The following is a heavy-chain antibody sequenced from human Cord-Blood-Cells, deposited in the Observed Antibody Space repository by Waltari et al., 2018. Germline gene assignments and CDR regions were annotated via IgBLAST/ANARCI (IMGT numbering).Heavy chain of an antibody. CDR3: ARQAARGPYYYYYYMDV. CDR1: GGTFSSYA. CDR2: IVQILGTA. V-gene: IGHV1-69*01. Sequence: QVQLVQSGAEVKKPGSSVKVSCKASGGTFSSYAISWVRQAPGQGLEWMGWIVQILGTANHAQKFQGRVRSTADESTSTADMELSSLSSEDTAVYYCARQAARGPYYYYYYMDVWGKGTTVTGS. J-gene: IGHJ6*03. D-gene: IGHD6-6*01.